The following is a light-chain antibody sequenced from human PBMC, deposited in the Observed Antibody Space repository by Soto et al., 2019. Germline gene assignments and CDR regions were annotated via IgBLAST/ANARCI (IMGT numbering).Light chain of an antibody. CDR1: QSVSSY. CDR3: QQYGSSPWT. V-gene: IGKV3-20*01. Sequence: EMVLTQSPGTLSLSPVERATLSCRASQSVSSYLAWYQQKPGQAPRLLIYGASSRATGIPDRFSGSGSGTDFTLTISRLEPEDFAVYYCQQYGSSPWTFGQGTKVDIK. J-gene: IGKJ1*01. CDR2: GAS.